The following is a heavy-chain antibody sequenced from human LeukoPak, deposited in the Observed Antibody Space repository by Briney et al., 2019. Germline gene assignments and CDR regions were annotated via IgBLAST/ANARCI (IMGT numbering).Heavy chain of an antibody. V-gene: IGHV4-34*01. CDR3: ASDVIAAAHP. CDR1: GGSFSGYY. Sequence: SETLSLTCAVYGGSFSGYYWSWIRQPPGKGLEWIGEINHSGSTNYNPSLKSRVTISVDKSKNQFSLKLSSVTAADTAVYYCASDVIAAAHPWGQGTLVTVSS. J-gene: IGHJ5*02. CDR2: INHSGST. D-gene: IGHD6-13*01.